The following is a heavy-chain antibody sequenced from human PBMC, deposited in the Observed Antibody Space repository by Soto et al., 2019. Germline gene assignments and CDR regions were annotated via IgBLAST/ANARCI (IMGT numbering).Heavy chain of an antibody. D-gene: IGHD3-22*01. J-gene: IGHJ5*02. CDR2: IYWDDDK. V-gene: IGHV2-5*02. Sequence: QITLKASGPTLVKPTQTLRLTCTFPGCQLSTSGVGLGWIRQPPGKPLEWLALIYWDDDKRYRPSLKSRRTITQDTYKNPVVLTMTNMDPVDTATYYCAHSLIGYYYDSSGSIWFDPWGQGTLVTVSS. CDR3: AHSLIGYYYDSSGSIWFDP. CDR1: GCQLSTSGVG.